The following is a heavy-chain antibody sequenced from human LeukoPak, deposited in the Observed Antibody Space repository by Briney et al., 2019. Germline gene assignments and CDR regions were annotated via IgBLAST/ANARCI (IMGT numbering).Heavy chain of an antibody. J-gene: IGHJ6*02. CDR2: IYYGGST. Sequence: SETLSLTCTVSGGSISSGAYYWSWIRQHPGKGLEWIGYIYYGGSTYYNPSLKSRVTISVDTSKNQFSLKLSSVTAADTAVYYCARTPLTGYRGHGMDVWGQGTTVTVSS. V-gene: IGHV4-31*03. D-gene: IGHD3-9*01. CDR3: ARTPLTGYRGHGMDV. CDR1: GGSISSGAYY.